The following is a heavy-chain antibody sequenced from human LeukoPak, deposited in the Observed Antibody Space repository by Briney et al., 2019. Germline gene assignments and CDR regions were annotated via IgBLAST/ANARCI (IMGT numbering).Heavy chain of an antibody. D-gene: IGHD1-26*01. Sequence: GGSLRLSCAASGFAVSTNYLSWVRQAPGKGLECVSVIYSDGSTYYTDSVKGRFTISRDNSKNTLYLQMNSLRPEDTAVYYCARDQRSESYYPWGWFDPWGQGTLVTVSS. CDR2: IYSDGST. J-gene: IGHJ5*02. V-gene: IGHV3-66*02. CDR1: GFAVSTNY. CDR3: ARDQRSESYYPWGWFDP.